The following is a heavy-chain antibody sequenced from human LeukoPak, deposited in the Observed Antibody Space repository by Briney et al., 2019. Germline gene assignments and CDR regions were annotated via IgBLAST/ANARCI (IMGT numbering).Heavy chain of an antibody. CDR1: GGYISRSNW. J-gene: IGHJ2*01. Sequence: SETLSLTCAVSGGYISRSNWWSWVRQSPGKGLEWIGEIYHSGSTNYNPSLKSRVTISVDKSKNQFALKLTSVTAADTAVYYCAREDYDDSGAWYFDLWGRGTLVIVSS. CDR2: IYHSGST. V-gene: IGHV4-4*02. D-gene: IGHD3-3*01. CDR3: AREDYDDSGAWYFDL.